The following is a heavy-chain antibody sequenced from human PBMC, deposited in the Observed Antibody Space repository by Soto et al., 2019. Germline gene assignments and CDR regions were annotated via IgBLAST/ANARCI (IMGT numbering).Heavy chain of an antibody. CDR3: VRGGAWGPGYFVV. CDR1: GGSISGDYY. V-gene: IGHV4-30-4*08. J-gene: IGHJ4*02. CDR2: IYYSGSS. D-gene: IGHD3-16*01. Sequence: QVRLHESGPGLVKPSQTLYLNCSVSGGSISGDYYWSWVRQCPDKGLEWIGYIYYSGSSYSNPALKSRLSMSQDTSKSDFSRKRRSVSAGDTALYYCVRGGAWGPGYFVVCGQG.